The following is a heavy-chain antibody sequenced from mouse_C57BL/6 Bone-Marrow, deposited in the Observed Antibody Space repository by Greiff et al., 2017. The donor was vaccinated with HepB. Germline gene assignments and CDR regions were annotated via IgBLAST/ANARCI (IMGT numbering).Heavy chain of an antibody. Sequence: LVESGPELVKPGASVKISCKASGYSFTDYNMNWVKQSNGKSLEWIGVINPNYGTTSYNQKFKGKATLTVDQSSSTAYMQLNSLTSEDTAVYYCARSRWLMNWDFDVWGTGTTVTVSS. J-gene: IGHJ1*03. D-gene: IGHD2-3*01. CDR2: INPNYGTT. V-gene: IGHV1-39*01. CDR1: GYSFTDYN. CDR3: ARSRWLMNWDFDV.